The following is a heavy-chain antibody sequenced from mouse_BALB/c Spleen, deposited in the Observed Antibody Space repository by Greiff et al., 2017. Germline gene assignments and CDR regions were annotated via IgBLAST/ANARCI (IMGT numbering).Heavy chain of an antibody. V-gene: IGHV1S81*02. CDR3: TRAGDYDGAMDY. CDR2: INPSNGGT. Sequence: VQLQESGAELVKPGASVKLSCKASGYTFTSYYMYWVKQRPGQGLEWIGEINPSNGGTNFNEKFKSKATLTVDKSSSTAYMQLSSLTSEDSAVYYCTRAGDYDGAMDYWGQGTSVTVSS. CDR1: GYTFTSYY. D-gene: IGHD2-4*01. J-gene: IGHJ4*01.